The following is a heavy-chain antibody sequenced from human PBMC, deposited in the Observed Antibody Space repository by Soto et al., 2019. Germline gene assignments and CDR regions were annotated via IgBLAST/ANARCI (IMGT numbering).Heavy chain of an antibody. J-gene: IGHJ6*01. Sequence: DVHLVESGGGLVRPGGSLKLSCSASGLSISSYGMSWVRQAPEKGLEWVSTICGNGDDPYYADSVKGRFTISRYSFKNTVSLELCSLRADETAVHDCLIETSFDWGYMEVCGHGNTVIVSS. V-gene: IGHV3-23*04. CDR1: GLSISSYG. CDR2: ICGNGDDP. D-gene: IGHD3-9*01. CDR3: LIETSFDWGYMEV.